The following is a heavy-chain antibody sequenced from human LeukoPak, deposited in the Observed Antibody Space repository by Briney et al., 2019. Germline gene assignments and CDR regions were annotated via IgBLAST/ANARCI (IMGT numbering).Heavy chain of an antibody. Sequence: GGSLRLSCAASGFTFSSYSINWVRQAPGKGLEWVSSITSGSSYIYYADSVKGRFTISRDNAKNSLYLQMNSLRAEDTAVYYCARDPYSGSYGNYYYYFMDVWGKGTTVTISS. CDR1: GFTFSSYS. CDR3: ARDPYSGSYGNYYYYFMDV. D-gene: IGHD1-26*01. V-gene: IGHV3-21*01. CDR2: ITSGSSYI. J-gene: IGHJ6*03.